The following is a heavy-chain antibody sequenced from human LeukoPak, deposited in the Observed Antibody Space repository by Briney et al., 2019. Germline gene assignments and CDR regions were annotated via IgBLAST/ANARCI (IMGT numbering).Heavy chain of an antibody. Sequence: RGESLKISCKGSGYSFTSYWIGWVRQMPGKGLEWMGINYPGDSDTRYSPSFQGQVTISADKSISNAYLQWSSLKASDTAMYYCATSVGDYVEGAFDYWGQGTLVTVSS. D-gene: IGHD4-17*01. CDR3: ATSVGDYVEGAFDY. CDR1: GYSFTSYW. V-gene: IGHV5-51*01. J-gene: IGHJ4*02. CDR2: NYPGDSDT.